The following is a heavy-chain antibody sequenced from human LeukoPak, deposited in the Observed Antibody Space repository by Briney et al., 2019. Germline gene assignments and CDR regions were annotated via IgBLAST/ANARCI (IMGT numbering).Heavy chain of an antibody. V-gene: IGHV4-59*01. Sequence: PSETLSLTCTVSGGSISSYYWSWIRQPPGKGLEWIGYIYYSGSTNYNPSLKSRVTISVDTSKNQFSLKLSSVTAADTAVYYCARALGGNEDYWGQGTLVTVSS. CDR2: IYYSGST. CDR1: GGSISSYY. D-gene: IGHD4-23*01. J-gene: IGHJ4*02. CDR3: ARALGGNEDY.